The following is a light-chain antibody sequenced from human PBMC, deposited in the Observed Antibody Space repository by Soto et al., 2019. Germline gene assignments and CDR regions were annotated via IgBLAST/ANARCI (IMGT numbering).Light chain of an antibody. Sequence: EVVLTQSPVTLSVSKGERATLSCRASQSVSSSYLAWYQQKPGQAPRLLIYGASSRATGIPDRFSGSGSGTDFTLTISRLEPEDFAVYYCQQYGSSLGVTFGGGSNV. V-gene: IGKV3-20*01. CDR2: GAS. CDR1: QSVSSSY. J-gene: IGKJ4*01. CDR3: QQYGSSLGVT.